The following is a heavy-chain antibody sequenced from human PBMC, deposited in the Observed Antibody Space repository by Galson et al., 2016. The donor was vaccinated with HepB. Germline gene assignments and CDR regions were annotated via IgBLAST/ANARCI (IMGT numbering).Heavy chain of an antibody. CDR1: GDSVSSNSAA. D-gene: IGHD1-26*01. V-gene: IGHV6-1*01. CDR3: ASGTWDSGLKW. J-gene: IGHJ4*02. CDR2: TYYRSKWYN. Sequence: CAISGDSVSSNSAAWDWIGQSPSRGLEWLGRTYYRSKWYNDYAVSVKSRININPDTSKNQFSLQLNSVLPEDTAMYYCASGTWDSGLKWWGQGTPVTVSS.